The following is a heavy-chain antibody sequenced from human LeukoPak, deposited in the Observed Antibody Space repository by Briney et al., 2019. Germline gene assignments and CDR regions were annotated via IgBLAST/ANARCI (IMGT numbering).Heavy chain of an antibody. CDR2: ISGSGGST. Sequence: AGSLSLSCAASGFTFSSYAMSWVRQAPGKGLEWVSAISGSGGSTYYADSVKGRFTISRDNSKNTLYLQMNSLRAEVTAVYYCARAGGYYDILTGYPRNYGMDVWGQGTTVTVSS. J-gene: IGHJ6*02. CDR1: GFTFSSYA. D-gene: IGHD3-9*01. CDR3: ARAGGYYDILTGYPRNYGMDV. V-gene: IGHV3-23*01.